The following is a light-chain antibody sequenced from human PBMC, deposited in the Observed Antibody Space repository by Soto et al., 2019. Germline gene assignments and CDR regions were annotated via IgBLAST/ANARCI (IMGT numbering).Light chain of an antibody. CDR2: AAS. V-gene: IGKV3-20*01. J-gene: IGKJ2*01. CDR3: QQFGSTPHT. CDR1: QSVSSRH. Sequence: ETVLTQSPGTMSLSPGERAILSCRASQSVSSRHLAWYQQKPGQSPRLLIYAASNTAAGIPDRFRGSGSGTDFILTISRLEPEDSAVHYCQQFGSTPHTFGQGTKLEI.